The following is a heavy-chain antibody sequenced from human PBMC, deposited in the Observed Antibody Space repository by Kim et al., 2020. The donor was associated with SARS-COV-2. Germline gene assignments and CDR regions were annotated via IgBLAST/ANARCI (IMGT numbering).Heavy chain of an antibody. CDR2: IIPIFGTA. J-gene: IGHJ6*02. D-gene: IGHD3-22*01. CDR1: GGTFSSYA. V-gene: IGHV1-69*13. CDR3: ARRSGYYDSSGYYYYYYGMDV. Sequence: SVKVSCKASGGTFSSYAISWVRQAPGQGLEWMGGIIPIFGTANYAQKFQGRVTITADESTATAYMELSSRSSEDTAVYYCARRSGYYDSSGYYYYYYGMDVWGQGTTVTVSS.